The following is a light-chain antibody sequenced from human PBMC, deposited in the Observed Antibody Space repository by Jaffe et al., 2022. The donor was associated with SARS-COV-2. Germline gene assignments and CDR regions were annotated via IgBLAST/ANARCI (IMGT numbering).Light chain of an antibody. CDR1: QSISSR. Sequence: DIQMTQSPSTLSASVGDRVTITCRASQSISSRLAWYQQKPGKAPKLLIYKASSLERGVPSRFSGSGSGTEFTLTISSLQPDDFAIYYCQQYNNDPDTFGQGTKLEIK. CDR2: KAS. CDR3: QQYNNDPDT. J-gene: IGKJ2*01. V-gene: IGKV1-5*03.